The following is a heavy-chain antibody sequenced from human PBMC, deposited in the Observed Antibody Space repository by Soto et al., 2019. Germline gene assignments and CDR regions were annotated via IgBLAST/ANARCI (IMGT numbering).Heavy chain of an antibody. D-gene: IGHD5-12*01. J-gene: IGHJ4*02. CDR1: GFTFGDYA. V-gene: IGHV3-49*03. CDR2: IRSKAYGGTT. CDR3: TRGLEMATTIPDFDY. Sequence: PGGSLRLSCTASGFTFGDYAMSWFRQAPGKGLEWVGFIRSKAYGGTTEYAASVKGRFTISRDDSKSIAYLQMNSLKTEDTAVYYCTRGLEMATTIPDFDYWGQGTLVTVSS.